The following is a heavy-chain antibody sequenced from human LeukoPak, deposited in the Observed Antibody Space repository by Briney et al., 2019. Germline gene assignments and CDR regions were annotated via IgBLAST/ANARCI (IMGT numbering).Heavy chain of an antibody. D-gene: IGHD3-10*01. CDR1: GFTFSSYG. J-gene: IGHJ4*02. Sequence: GGSLRLPCAASGFTFSSYGMSWVRQAPGKGLEWVSGISGSVGSTYYADSVKGRFTISRDNSKNTLYLQMNSLRAEDTAVYYCARDTYGSGSYYNAPLDYWGQGTLVTVSS. CDR3: ARDTYGSGSYYNAPLDY. CDR2: ISGSVGST. V-gene: IGHV3-23*01.